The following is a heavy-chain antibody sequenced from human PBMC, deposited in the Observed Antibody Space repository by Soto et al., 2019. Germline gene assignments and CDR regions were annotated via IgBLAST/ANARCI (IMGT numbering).Heavy chain of an antibody. D-gene: IGHD4-17*01. V-gene: IGHV4-39*01. CDR1: GGSISSSSYY. CDR3: ARHGGGDRRNFDY. J-gene: IGHJ4*02. Sequence: QLQLQESGPGLVKPSETLSLTCTVSGGSISSSSYYWGWIRQPPGKGLEWIGSIYYSGSTYYNPSLKSRVTISVDTSKNQFSLKLSSVTAADTAVYYCARHGGGDRRNFDYWGQGTLVTVSS. CDR2: IYYSGST.